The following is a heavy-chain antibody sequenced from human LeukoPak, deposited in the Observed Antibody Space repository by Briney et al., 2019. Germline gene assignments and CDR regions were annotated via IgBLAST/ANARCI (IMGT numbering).Heavy chain of an antibody. J-gene: IGHJ1*01. D-gene: IGHD3-22*01. CDR3: ARDPRSDSSGYYYQYFQH. Sequence: ASVKVSCKASGYTFTGYYMHWVRQAPGQGLEWMGWISAYNGNTNYAQKLQGRVTMTTDTSTSTAYMELRSLRSDDTAVYYCARDPRSDSSGYYYQYFQHWGQGTLVTVSS. CDR1: GYTFTGYY. V-gene: IGHV1-18*04. CDR2: ISAYNGNT.